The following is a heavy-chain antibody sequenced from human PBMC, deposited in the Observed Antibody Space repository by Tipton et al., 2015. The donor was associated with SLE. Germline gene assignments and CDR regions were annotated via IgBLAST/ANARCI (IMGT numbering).Heavy chain of an antibody. CDR3: ARVLVDYYYGMDV. CDR2: ISYDGSNK. D-gene: IGHD2-15*01. V-gene: IGHV3-30*03. J-gene: IGHJ6*02. Sequence: SLRLSCAASGFTFRSYWMSWVRQAPGKGLEWVAVISYDGSNKYYADSVKGRFTISRDNSQNTLYLQMNSLRAEDTSVYYCARVLVDYYYGMDVWGQGTTVTVSS. CDR1: GFTFRSYW.